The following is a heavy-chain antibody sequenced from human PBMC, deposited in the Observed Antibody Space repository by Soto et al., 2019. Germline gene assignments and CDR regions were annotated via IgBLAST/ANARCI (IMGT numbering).Heavy chain of an antibody. J-gene: IGHJ3*02. Sequence: QVQLVESGGGVVQPGRSLRLSCAASGFTFSSYGMHWVRQAPGKGLEWVAVIWYDGSNKYYADSVKGRFTISRDNSKNTLYLQMNSLRAEDTAVYYCAREMTTPAGDAFDIWGQGTMVTVSS. CDR3: AREMTTPAGDAFDI. CDR2: IWYDGSNK. V-gene: IGHV3-33*01. CDR1: GFTFSSYG. D-gene: IGHD2-2*01.